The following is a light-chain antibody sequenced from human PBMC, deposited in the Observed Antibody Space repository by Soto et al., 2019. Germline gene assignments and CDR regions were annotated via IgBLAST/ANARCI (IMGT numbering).Light chain of an antibody. CDR3: SSYASSSTDV. CDR1: SSDVGGYKYVSY. V-gene: IGLV2-14*01. Sequence: QSALTQPASVSGSPGQSNTISCTGTSSDVGGYKYVSYVSWYQQHPGKAPKLLIYEVSNRPSGVSNRFSGSKSVNSASLTISGLQAEDEADYYCSSYASSSTDVFGTGTKLTVL. J-gene: IGLJ1*01. CDR2: EVS.